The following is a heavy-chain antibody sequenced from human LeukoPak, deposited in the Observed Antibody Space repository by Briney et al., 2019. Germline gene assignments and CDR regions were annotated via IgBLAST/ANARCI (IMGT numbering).Heavy chain of an antibody. Sequence: AVTLRLSCAGSGFTCSSYTRNWVRQAPGKERKWVSSISSTSSYIYYEDSVKGRFTISRDNAKNSLYLQMDSLRAEDTTVYYCARVGGYAEDDYWGQGTLVTVSS. CDR3: ARVGGYAEDDY. J-gene: IGHJ4*02. CDR2: ISSTSSYI. CDR1: GFTCSSYT. V-gene: IGHV3-21*01. D-gene: IGHD5-12*01.